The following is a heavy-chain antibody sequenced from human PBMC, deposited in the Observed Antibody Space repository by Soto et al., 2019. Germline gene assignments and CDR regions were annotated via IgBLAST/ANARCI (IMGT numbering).Heavy chain of an antibody. Sequence: ASVKVSCKASGYTFTRYTMNWVRQAPGQRLEWMGWINPDNGNTKSSQEFQDRVIITRDTSASTAYMDLSSLRSDDTAVYYCAREGVTAEMATIEWTEYYYYGMDVWGQGTKVTVYS. CDR1: GYTFTRYT. D-gene: IGHD5-12*01. V-gene: IGHV1-3*01. J-gene: IGHJ6*02. CDR3: AREGVTAEMATIEWTEYYYYGMDV. CDR2: INPDNGNT.